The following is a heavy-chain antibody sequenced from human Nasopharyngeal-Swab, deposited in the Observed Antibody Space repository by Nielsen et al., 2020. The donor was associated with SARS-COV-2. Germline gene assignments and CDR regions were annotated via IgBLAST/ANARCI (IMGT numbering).Heavy chain of an antibody. CDR2: ISGSGGST. CDR1: GFTFSSYA. Sequence: GGSLRLSCAASGFTFSSYAMSWVRQAPGKGLEWVSAISGSGGSTYYADSVKGRFTISRDNSKNTLYLQMNSLRDEDTAVYYCTRGDGALTYFDYWGQGTLVSVSS. D-gene: IGHD4-17*01. V-gene: IGHV3-23*01. J-gene: IGHJ4*02. CDR3: TRGDGALTYFDY.